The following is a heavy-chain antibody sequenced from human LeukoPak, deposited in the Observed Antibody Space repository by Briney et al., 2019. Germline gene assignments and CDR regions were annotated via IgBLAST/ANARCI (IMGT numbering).Heavy chain of an antibody. CDR1: GGSIRGYY. D-gene: IGHD6-6*01. CDR2: IYSSGST. Sequence: SETLSLTCSVSGGSIRGYYWSWIRQPPGQTLEWIGYIYSSGSTNYNPSLQSRVTMSVDTSMNQFSLRLSSVTVADTAVYYCVRFTFTTRPSDVWGKGTTVTVSS. CDR3: VRFTFTTRPSDV. V-gene: IGHV4-4*09. J-gene: IGHJ6*04.